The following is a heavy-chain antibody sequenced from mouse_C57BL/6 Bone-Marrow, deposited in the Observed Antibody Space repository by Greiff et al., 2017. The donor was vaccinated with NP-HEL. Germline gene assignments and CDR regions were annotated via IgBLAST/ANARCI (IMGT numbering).Heavy chain of an antibody. CDR1: GFTFSSYG. D-gene: IGHD4-1*01. CDR2: ISSGGSYT. V-gene: IGHV5-6*02. CDR3: ARRELGRDLDY. J-gene: IGHJ2*01. Sequence: EVKLMESGGDLVKPGGSLKLSCAASGFTFSSYGMSWVRQTPDKRLEWVATISSGGSYTYYPDSVKGRFTISRDNAKNTLYLQMSSLKSEDTAMYYCARRELGRDLDYWGQGTTLTVSS.